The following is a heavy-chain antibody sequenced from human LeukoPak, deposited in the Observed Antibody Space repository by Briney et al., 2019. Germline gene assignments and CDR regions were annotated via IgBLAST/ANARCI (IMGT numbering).Heavy chain of an antibody. D-gene: IGHD3-3*01. CDR2: IYYSGST. CDR1: GGSISSYY. Sequence: SETLSLTRTVSGGSISSYYWSWIRQPPGKGLEWIGYIYYSGSTNYNPSLKSRVTISVDTSKNQFSLKLSSVTAADTAVYYCARDPALGDFPRGAFDIWGQGTMVTVSS. V-gene: IGHV4-59*01. CDR3: ARDPALGDFPRGAFDI. J-gene: IGHJ3*02.